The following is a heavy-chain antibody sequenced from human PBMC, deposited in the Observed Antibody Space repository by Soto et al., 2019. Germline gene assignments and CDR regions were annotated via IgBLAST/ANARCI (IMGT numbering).Heavy chain of an antibody. V-gene: IGHV4-59*01. CDR3: ARVPSISVAGHYYYHMDV. CDR1: GGSINNYY. J-gene: IGHJ6*03. D-gene: IGHD6-19*01. CDR2: IYYSGST. Sequence: SETLSLTCTVSGGSINNYYWSWIRQPPGKGLEWIGYIYYSGSTNYNPSLKSRVTISVDTSNNQFSLKLSSVTAADTAVYYCARVPSISVAGHYYYHMDVWGRGTTVTVSS.